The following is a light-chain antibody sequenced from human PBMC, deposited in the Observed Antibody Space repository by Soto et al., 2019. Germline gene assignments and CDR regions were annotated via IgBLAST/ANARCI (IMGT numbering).Light chain of an antibody. Sequence: QPVLTQSSSASASLGSSVKLTCTLSSGHSSYIIAWHQQQPGKAPRYLMKLEGSGSYNKGSGVPDRFSGSSSGADRYLTISNLQFEDEADYYCETWDNNTRVFGAGTKVTVL. CDR2: LEGSGSY. CDR1: SGHSSYI. J-gene: IGLJ2*01. CDR3: ETWDNNTRV. V-gene: IGLV4-60*02.